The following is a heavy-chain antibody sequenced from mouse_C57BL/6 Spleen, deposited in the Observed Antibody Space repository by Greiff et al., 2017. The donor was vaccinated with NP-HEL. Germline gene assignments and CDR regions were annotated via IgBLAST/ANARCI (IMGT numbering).Heavy chain of an antibody. CDR2: ISYSGST. D-gene: IGHD2-5*01. V-gene: IGHV3-8*01. Sequence: EVKLQESGPGLAKPSQTLSLTCSVTGYSITSDYWNWIRKFPGNKLEYMGYISYSGSTYYNPSLKSRISITRDTSKNQYYLQLNSVTTEDTATYYCARYPAYYSNYWYFDVWGTGTTVTVSS. CDR3: ARYPAYYSNYWYFDV. CDR1: GYSITSDY. J-gene: IGHJ1*03.